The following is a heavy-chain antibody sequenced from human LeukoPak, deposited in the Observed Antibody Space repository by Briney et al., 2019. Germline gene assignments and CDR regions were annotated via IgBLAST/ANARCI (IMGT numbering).Heavy chain of an antibody. CDR2: ISGGGETT. CDR1: GFTFNNYA. V-gene: IGHV3-23*01. J-gene: IGHJ4*02. Sequence: GGSLRLSCAASGFTFNNYAMNWVRQAPGKGLEWVSSISGGGETTYYADSAKGRFTISRGNCQNTLYLQMNSLRADDTAVYYCARDYADYVGDFVFDYWGQGTLVTVSS. CDR3: ARDYADYVGDFVFDY. D-gene: IGHD4-17*01.